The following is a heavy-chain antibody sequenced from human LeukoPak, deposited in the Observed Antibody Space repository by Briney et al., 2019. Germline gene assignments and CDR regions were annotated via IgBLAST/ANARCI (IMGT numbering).Heavy chain of an antibody. J-gene: IGHJ4*02. CDR3: AKTQSSDIVVVPAAMPFGY. V-gene: IGHV3-23*01. D-gene: IGHD2-2*01. CDR1: GFTFSSYA. CDR2: ISGSGGST. Sequence: GGSLRLSCAASGFTFSSYAMSWVRQAPGKGLEWVSAISGSGGSTYYADSVRGRFTVSRDNSKNTLYLQMNSLRAEDTAVYYCAKTQSSDIVVVPAAMPFGYWGQGTLVTVSS.